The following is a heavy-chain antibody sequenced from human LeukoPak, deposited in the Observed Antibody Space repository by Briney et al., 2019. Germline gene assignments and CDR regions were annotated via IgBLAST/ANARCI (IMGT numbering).Heavy chain of an antibody. Sequence: GGSLRLSCAASGFTFSTYWMSWVRQAPGKGLEWVANIKQDGSEKYYVDSVKGRFTISRDNAKNSLYLQMNSLRAEDTAVYYCAKGGHYYGSGSSLGDVWGQGTTVTVSS. V-gene: IGHV3-7*01. J-gene: IGHJ6*02. D-gene: IGHD3-10*01. CDR2: IKQDGSEK. CDR1: GFTFSTYW. CDR3: AKGGHYYGSGSSLGDV.